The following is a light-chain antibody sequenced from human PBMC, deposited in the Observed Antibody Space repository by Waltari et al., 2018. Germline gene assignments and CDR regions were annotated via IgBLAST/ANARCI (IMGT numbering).Light chain of an antibody. Sequence: QSALTQPASVSGTPGQSITIPCTGTTSDVGKYNLVSWYQHHPGKAPTLMICEVIKRPSGVSKRFSGSKSGNTASLTISGLQAEYEADYYCCSYAGSGTYVFGTGTKVTVL. J-gene: IGLJ1*01. CDR3: CSYAGSGTYV. CDR2: EVI. CDR1: TSDVGKYNL. V-gene: IGLV2-23*02.